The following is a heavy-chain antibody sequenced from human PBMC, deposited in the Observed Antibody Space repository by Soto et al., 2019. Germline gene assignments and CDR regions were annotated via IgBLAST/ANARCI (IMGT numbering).Heavy chain of an antibody. CDR3: ADSRDHDDSSGHCTCGDFGL. D-gene: IGHD3-22*01. Sequence: QITLKESGPTLVKPTQTLTLTCTFSGFSLETSGMGMSWIRQPPGKALEWLALIYGDDDKRYSPSLKNRLTINEDAGKNQGVLRWSKVDRVDTAAYYCADSRDHDDSSGHCTCGDFGLWGRGTLVTVSS. J-gene: IGHJ2*01. CDR1: GFSLETSGMG. V-gene: IGHV2-5*02. CDR2: IYGDDDK.